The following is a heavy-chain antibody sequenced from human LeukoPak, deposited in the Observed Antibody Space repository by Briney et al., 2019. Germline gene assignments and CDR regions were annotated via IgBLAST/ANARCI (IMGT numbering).Heavy chain of an antibody. D-gene: IGHD2-21*02. V-gene: IGHV4-39*01. CDR1: GGSISSSSYY. CDR3: ARSPAYCGGDCPTGGAFDI. J-gene: IGHJ3*02. Sequence: SETLSLTCTVSGGSISSSSYYWGWIRQPPGKGLEWIGSIYYSGSTYYNPSLKSRVTISVDTSRNQFSLKLSSVTAADTAVYYCARSPAYCGGDCPTGGAFDIWGQGTMVTVSS. CDR2: IYYSGST.